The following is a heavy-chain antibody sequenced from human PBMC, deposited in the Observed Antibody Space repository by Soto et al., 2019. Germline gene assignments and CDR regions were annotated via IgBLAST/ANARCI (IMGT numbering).Heavy chain of an antibody. V-gene: IGHV1-46*03. CDR3: ARDPAAAAIPPEHPY. J-gene: IGHJ4*02. CDR1: GYTFTSYY. Sequence: ASVKVSCKASGYTFTSYYMHCVRQAPGQGLERMGIINPSGGSTSYAQRFQGRVTMTRDTSTSTVYMELNSLRAEDTAVYYCARDPAAAAIPPEHPYWGQGTLVTVSS. D-gene: IGHD2-2*01. CDR2: INPSGGST.